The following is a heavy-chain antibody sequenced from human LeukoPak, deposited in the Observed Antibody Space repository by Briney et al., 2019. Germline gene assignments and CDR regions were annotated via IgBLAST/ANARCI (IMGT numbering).Heavy chain of an antibody. CDR1: GGSIIIYD. Sequence: SSETLSRTCAVSGGSIIIYDWTWIRQPPGKGLEWIGRIYTSGSTKYTPSLQSRVTISVDTSKNELYLKMNTVSAADTAVYYCARDPFHLGYFDFWGQGNLITASA. J-gene: IGHJ4*02. CDR2: IYTSGST. CDR3: ARDPFHLGYFDF. V-gene: IGHV4-4*07. D-gene: IGHD2/OR15-2a*01.